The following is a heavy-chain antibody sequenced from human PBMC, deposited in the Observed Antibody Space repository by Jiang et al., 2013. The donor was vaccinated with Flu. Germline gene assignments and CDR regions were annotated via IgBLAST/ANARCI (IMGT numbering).Heavy chain of an antibody. CDR1: GFTFSSYW. V-gene: IGHV3-7*03. Sequence: QLLESGGGLVQPGGSLRLSCVVSGFTFSSYWMSWVRQAPGKGLEWVANIKQDGSEKYYLDSVKGRFTISRDNAKNSIYLQMNSLTAEDTAVYYCARRVADSATGGNFDSWGQGTLVTVSS. CDR3: ARRVADSATGGNFDS. D-gene: IGHD2/OR15-2a*01. CDR2: IKQDGSEK. J-gene: IGHJ4*02.